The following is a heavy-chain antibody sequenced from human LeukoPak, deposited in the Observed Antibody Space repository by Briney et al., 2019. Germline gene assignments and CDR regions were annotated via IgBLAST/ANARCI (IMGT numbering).Heavy chain of an antibody. J-gene: IGHJ6*02. CDR3: ARGMTTVTTVYYHYYYGMDV. D-gene: IGHD4-17*01. Sequence: ASVKVSCKASGYTFTSYYMHWVRQAPGQGLEWMGIINPSGGSTSYAQKFQGRVTMTRDTSTSTVYMELSSLRSEDTAVYYCARGMTTVTTVYYHYYYGMDVWGQGTTVTVSS. CDR1: GYTFTSYY. V-gene: IGHV1-46*01. CDR2: INPSGGST.